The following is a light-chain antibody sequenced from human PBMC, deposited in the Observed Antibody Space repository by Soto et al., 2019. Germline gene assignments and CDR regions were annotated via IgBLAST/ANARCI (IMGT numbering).Light chain of an antibody. V-gene: IGLV1-40*01. CDR1: NSDIGAGYD. CDR2: GNN. J-gene: IGLJ1*01. Sequence: QPVLTQPPSVSGAPGQRVTISCTGSNSDIGAGYDVHWYQQHLPGTAPKLLIYGNNNRPSGVPDRFSGSKSGTSASLAITGLQADDEADYYCQSLDSRLMEEVFGTGTKLTVL. CDR3: QSLDSRLMEEV.